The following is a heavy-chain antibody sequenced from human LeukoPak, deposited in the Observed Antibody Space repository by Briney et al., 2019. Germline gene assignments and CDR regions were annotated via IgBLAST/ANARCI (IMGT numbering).Heavy chain of an antibody. Sequence: GGSLRLSCAASGFTFSSYSMNWVRQAPGKGLEWVSYISGSGTTIKYADSVKGRFTISRDNAKNSLYLQMNSLRAEDTAVYYCARVLFNYYYYGMDVWGQGTTVTVSS. CDR2: ISGSGTTI. J-gene: IGHJ6*02. D-gene: IGHD2/OR15-2a*01. CDR1: GFTFSSYS. V-gene: IGHV3-48*04. CDR3: ARVLFNYYYYGMDV.